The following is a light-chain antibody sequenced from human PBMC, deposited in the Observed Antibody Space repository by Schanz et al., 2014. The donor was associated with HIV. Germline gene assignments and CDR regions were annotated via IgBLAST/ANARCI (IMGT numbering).Light chain of an antibody. V-gene: IGKV1-9*01. CDR2: ATS. Sequence: IQLTQSPSSLSASVGDRVTITCRASLDISSYLAWYQQKPGKAPNLLIFATSTLQSGVPSRFSGSGSGTEFTLTITSLQPEDFATYYCQQANSFPLTFGGGTKVEIK. CDR1: LDISSY. CDR3: QQANSFPLT. J-gene: IGKJ4*01.